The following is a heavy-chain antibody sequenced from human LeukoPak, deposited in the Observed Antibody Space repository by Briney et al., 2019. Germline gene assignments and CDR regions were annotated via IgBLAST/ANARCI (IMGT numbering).Heavy chain of an antibody. J-gene: IGHJ4*02. CDR2: MNPNSGST. V-gene: IGHV1-8*01. CDR3: ARGRLKGESLQN. D-gene: IGHD3-10*01. CDR1: GYTFTSYD. Sequence: GASVKVSCKASGYTFTSYDINWVRQATGQGLEWMGWMNPNSGSTGYAQKFQGRVTMTRNTSISTAYMELSSLRSEDTAVYYCARGRLKGESLQNWGQGTLVTVSS.